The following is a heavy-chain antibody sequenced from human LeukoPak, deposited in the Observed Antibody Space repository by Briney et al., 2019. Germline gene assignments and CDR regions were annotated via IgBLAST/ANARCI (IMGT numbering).Heavy chain of an antibody. CDR3: ARVQYYDILTGSYYYYGMDV. CDR2: ISAYNGNT. Sequence: ASVKVSCKASGYTFTSYGISWVRQAPGHGLEWMGWISAYNGNTNYAQKLQGRVTMTTDTSTSTAYMELRSLRSDDTAVYYCARVQYYDILTGSYYYYGMDVWGQGTTVTVSS. V-gene: IGHV1-18*01. D-gene: IGHD3-9*01. J-gene: IGHJ6*02. CDR1: GYTFTSYG.